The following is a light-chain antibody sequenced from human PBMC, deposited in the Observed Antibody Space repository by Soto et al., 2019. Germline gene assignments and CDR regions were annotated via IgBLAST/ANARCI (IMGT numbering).Light chain of an antibody. CDR1: QSISSY. J-gene: IGKJ3*01. V-gene: IGKV1-39*01. CDR2: AAS. Sequence: DIQMTQSPSSLSASVGDRVTITCRASQSISSYLNWYQQKPVKAPKLLIYAASSLQSGVPSRFSGGGSGTDFTLTSSSLQPEYFATYYCQQSYSTLTFGPGTKVDIK. CDR3: QQSYSTLT.